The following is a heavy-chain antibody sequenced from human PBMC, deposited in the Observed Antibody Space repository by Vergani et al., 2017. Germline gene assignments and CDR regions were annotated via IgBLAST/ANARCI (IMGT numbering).Heavy chain of an antibody. CDR2: IYTTGST. J-gene: IGHJ3*02. V-gene: IGHV4-61*02. D-gene: IGHD3-9*01. CDR3: ASRLDDILTGYQGDDAFDI. CDR1: GGSISSADYY. Sequence: QVQLQESGPGLVKPSQTLSLTCSVSGGSISSADYYWTWIRQPAGEGLEWIGRIYTTGSTNHNPSLKSRVPISVDTSKNQFSLKLSSVTAADTAVYYCASRLDDILTGYQGDDAFDIWGQGTMVTVSS.